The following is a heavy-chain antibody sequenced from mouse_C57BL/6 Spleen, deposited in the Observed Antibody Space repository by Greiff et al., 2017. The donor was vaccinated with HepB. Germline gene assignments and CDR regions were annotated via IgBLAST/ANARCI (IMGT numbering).Heavy chain of an antibody. D-gene: IGHD2-4*01. CDR1: GYTFTDYE. V-gene: IGHV1-15*01. CDR2: IDPETGGT. Sequence: VKLQESGAELVRPGASVTLSCKASGYTFTDYEMHWVKQTPVHGLEWIGAIDPETGGTAYNQKFKGKAILTADKSSSTAYMELRSLTSEDSAVYYCTRGGENYDYDEAMDYWGQGTSVTVSS. J-gene: IGHJ4*01. CDR3: TRGGENYDYDEAMDY.